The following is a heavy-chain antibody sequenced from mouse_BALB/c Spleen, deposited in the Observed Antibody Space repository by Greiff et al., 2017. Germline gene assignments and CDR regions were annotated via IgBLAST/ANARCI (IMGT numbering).Heavy chain of an antibody. D-gene: IGHD1-2*01. J-gene: IGHJ3*01. CDR3: ASRITTATFAY. CDR2: INSNGGST. Sequence: EVQVVESGGGLVQPGGSLKLSCAASGFTFSSYGMSWVRQTPDKRLELVATINSNGGSTYYPDSVKGRFTISRDNAKNTLYLQMSSLKSEDTAMYYCASRITTATFAYWGQGTLVTVSA. CDR1: GFTFSSYG. V-gene: IGHV5-6-3*01.